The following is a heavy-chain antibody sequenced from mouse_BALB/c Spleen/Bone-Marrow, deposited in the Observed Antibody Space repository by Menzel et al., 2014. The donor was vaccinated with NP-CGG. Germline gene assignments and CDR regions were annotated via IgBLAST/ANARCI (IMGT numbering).Heavy chain of an antibody. J-gene: IGHJ4*01. V-gene: IGHV1-9*01. CDR1: GYTFSSYW. CDR2: ILPGSGTT. D-gene: IGHD2-14*01. Sequence: VHLQQSGAELMKPGASVKISCKATGYTFSSYWIEWVKQRPGHGLEWIGEILPGSGTTNYNENFKGKATFTADTSSNTAYMQLSSLTSEDSAVYYCARDCRYDGAMDYRGQGTSVTVSS. CDR3: ARDCRYDGAMDY.